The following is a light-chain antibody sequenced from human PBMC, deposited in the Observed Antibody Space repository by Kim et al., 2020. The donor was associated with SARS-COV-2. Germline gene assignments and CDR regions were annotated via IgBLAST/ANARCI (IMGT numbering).Light chain of an antibody. Sequence: QPVLTQSPSASASLGASVKLTCTLSSGHSTNAIAWHQQQPEKGPRYLMKVNSDGSHNKGDGIPDRFSGSSSGAERYLTISSLRSEDEADYYCQAWGTGIRVFGGGTKVTVL. J-gene: IGLJ3*02. CDR2: VNSDGSH. CDR3: QAWGTGIRV. V-gene: IGLV4-69*01. CDR1: SGHSTNA.